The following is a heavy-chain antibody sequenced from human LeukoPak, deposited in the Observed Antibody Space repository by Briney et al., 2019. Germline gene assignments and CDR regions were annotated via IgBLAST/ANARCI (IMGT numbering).Heavy chain of an antibody. Sequence: ASVKVSCKASGYTFTSYGISWVRQAPGQGLEWMGWISAYSGNTNYAQKLQGRVTMTTDTSTSTAYMELRSLRSDDTAVYYCARDGYSSGWYEVDYWGQGTLVTVSS. CDR2: ISAYSGNT. J-gene: IGHJ4*02. CDR1: GYTFTSYG. CDR3: ARDGYSSGWYEVDY. D-gene: IGHD6-19*01. V-gene: IGHV1-18*01.